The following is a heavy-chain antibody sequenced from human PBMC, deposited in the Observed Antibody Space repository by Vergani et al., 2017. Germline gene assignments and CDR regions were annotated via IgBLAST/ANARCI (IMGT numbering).Heavy chain of an antibody. CDR1: GGSFSGYY. J-gene: IGHJ6*02. D-gene: IGHD4-11*01. Sequence: QVQLQQWGAGLLKPSETLSLTCAVYGGSFSGYYWSWIRQPPGKGLEWIGEINHSGSTNYNPSLKSRVTISVDTSKNQFSLKLSSVTAADTAVYYWARGKIPLYSNYYYYYGMDVWGQGTTVTVSS. V-gene: IGHV4-34*01. CDR2: INHSGST. CDR3: ARGKIPLYSNYYYYYGMDV.